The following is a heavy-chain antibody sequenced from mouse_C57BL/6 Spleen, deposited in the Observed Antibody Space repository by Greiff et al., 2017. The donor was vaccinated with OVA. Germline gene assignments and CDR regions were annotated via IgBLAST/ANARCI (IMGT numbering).Heavy chain of an antibody. Sequence: QVQLKESGPGLVQPSQSLSITCTVSGFSLTSYGVHWVRQSPGKGLEWLGVIWSGGSTDYNAAFISRLCISKENSKSHVFFKMNSLQTHDTAIYYFATLYYYGSSHDYWGQGTTLTVSS. CDR1: GFSLTSYG. D-gene: IGHD1-1*01. J-gene: IGHJ2*01. V-gene: IGHV2-2*01. CDR2: IWSGGST. CDR3: ATLYYYGSSHDY.